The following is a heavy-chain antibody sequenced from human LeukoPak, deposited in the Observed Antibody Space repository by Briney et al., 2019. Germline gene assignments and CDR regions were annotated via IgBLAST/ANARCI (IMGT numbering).Heavy chain of an antibody. CDR3: AKELYYYDSSGYSENYFDY. D-gene: IGHD3-22*01. CDR1: GFTFSSHW. J-gene: IGHJ4*02. V-gene: IGHV3-74*01. CDR2: INSDGSSI. Sequence: QAGGSLRLSCAASGFTFSSHWMHWVRQAPGKGLVWVSRINSDGSSISYADSVKGRFTISRDNSKNTLYLQMNSLRAEDTAVYYCAKELYYYDSSGYSENYFDYWGQGTLVTVSS.